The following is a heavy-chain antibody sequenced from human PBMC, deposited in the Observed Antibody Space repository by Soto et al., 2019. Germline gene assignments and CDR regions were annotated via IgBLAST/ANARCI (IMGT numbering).Heavy chain of an antibody. CDR1: GGSISSSNW. Sequence: KTSETLSLTCAVSGGSISSSNWWSWVRQPPGKGLEWIGEIYHSGSTNYNPSLKSRVTISVDKSKNQFSLKLSSVTAADTAVYYCARVDFWSGYPTYNWFDPWGQGTLVTVSS. V-gene: IGHV4-4*02. J-gene: IGHJ5*02. CDR2: IYHSGST. D-gene: IGHD3-3*01. CDR3: ARVDFWSGYPTYNWFDP.